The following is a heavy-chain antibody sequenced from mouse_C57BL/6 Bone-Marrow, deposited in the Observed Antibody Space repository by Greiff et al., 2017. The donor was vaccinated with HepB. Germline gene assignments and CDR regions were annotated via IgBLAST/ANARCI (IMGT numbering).Heavy chain of an antibody. V-gene: IGHV5-15*01. J-gene: IGHJ3*01. Sequence: EVKVVESGGGLVQPGGSLKLSCAASGFTFSDYGMAWVRQAPRKGPEWVAFISNLAYSIYYADTVTGRFPISRENAKNTLYLEMSSLRSEDPAMYYCARCYYSNYGFAYWGQGTLVTVSA. D-gene: IGHD2-5*01. CDR3: ARCYYSNYGFAY. CDR1: GFTFSDYG. CDR2: ISNLAYSI.